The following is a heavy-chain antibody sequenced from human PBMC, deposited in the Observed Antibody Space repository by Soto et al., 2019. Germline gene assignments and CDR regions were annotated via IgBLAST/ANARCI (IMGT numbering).Heavy chain of an antibody. Sequence: SETLSLTCTVSGGSISSYYWSWIRQPPGKGLEWIGYIYYSGSTNYNPSLKSRVTISVDTSKNQFSLKLSSVTAADTAVYYCARAVAVAGQYYFDYWGQGTLVTVSS. CDR2: IYYSGST. D-gene: IGHD6-19*01. V-gene: IGHV4-59*01. CDR1: GGSISSYY. J-gene: IGHJ4*02. CDR3: ARAVAVAGQYYFDY.